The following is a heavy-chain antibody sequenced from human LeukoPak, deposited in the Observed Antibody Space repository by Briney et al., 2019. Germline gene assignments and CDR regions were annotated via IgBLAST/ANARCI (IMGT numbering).Heavy chain of an antibody. V-gene: IGHV1-8*01. D-gene: IGHD6-13*01. CDR2: MNPNSGNT. CDR1: GYTFTSYD. J-gene: IGHJ6*02. CDR3: ARNQQLLTYYYYGMDV. Sequence: GASVKVSCKASGYTFTSYDINWVRQATGQGLEWMGWMNPNSGNTGYAQQFQGRVTMTRNTSISTAYMELSSLRSEDTAVYYCARNQQLLTYYYYGMDVWGQGTTVTVSS.